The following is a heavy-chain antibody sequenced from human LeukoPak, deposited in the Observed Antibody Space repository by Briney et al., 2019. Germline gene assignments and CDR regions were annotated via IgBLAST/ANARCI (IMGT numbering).Heavy chain of an antibody. CDR2: IYYSGST. Sequence: SETLSLTCTVSGGSINSSSYYWAWIRQPPGRGLDWIGTIYYSGSTYYNPSLKSRVTMSVDTSKNQFSLNLSSVAAADTAVYYCARAGSRYTSFDYWGQGTLVTVSS. CDR1: GGSINSSSYY. D-gene: IGHD1-1*01. CDR3: ARAGSRYTSFDY. J-gene: IGHJ4*02. V-gene: IGHV4-39*07.